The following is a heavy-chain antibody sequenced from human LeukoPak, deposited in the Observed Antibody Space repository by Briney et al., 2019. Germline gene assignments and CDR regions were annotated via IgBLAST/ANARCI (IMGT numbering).Heavy chain of an antibody. V-gene: IGHV3-21*01. CDR1: GFTFSSYS. J-gene: IGHJ4*02. CDR2: ISSSSSYI. CDR3: ARAKGDSSSGVDY. Sequence: PGGSLRLSCAASGFTFSSYSMNWVRQAPGKGLGWVSSISSSSSYIYYADSVKGRSTISRDNAKNSLYLQMNSLRAEDTAVYYCARAKGDSSSGVDYWGQGTLVTVSS. D-gene: IGHD6-13*01.